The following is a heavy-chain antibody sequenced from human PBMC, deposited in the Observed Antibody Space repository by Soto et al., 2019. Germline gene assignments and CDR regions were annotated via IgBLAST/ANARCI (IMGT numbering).Heavy chain of an antibody. J-gene: IGHJ6*02. CDR1: GGSISSVGYY. CDR3: ARDLGYTYSFMDV. V-gene: IGHV4-31*03. Sequence: NPSETLSLTCTVSGGSISSVGYYWSWIRQDPGKGLEWIGYIYYSGSTYYNPSLKSRLTISVDTSKNQFSLKLSSMTAADTAVYYCARDLGYTYSFMDVWGRGATVTVSS. D-gene: IGHD5-18*01. CDR2: IYYSGST.